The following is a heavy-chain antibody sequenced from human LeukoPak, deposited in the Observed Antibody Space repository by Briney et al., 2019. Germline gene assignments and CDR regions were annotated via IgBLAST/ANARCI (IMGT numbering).Heavy chain of an antibody. CDR1: RFTFSNYW. CDR3: ARVSRYSSGWPYYFDY. V-gene: IGHV3-7*01. J-gene: IGHJ4*02. CDR2: IKKDGGET. Sequence: QPGGSLRLSCVASRFTFSNYWMTWVRQAPGKGLERVANIKKDGGETYYMESVKGRFTISRDNARNSLYLQMNSLRAEDTAVYYCARVSRYSSGWPYYFDYWGQGTLVTVSS. D-gene: IGHD6-19*01.